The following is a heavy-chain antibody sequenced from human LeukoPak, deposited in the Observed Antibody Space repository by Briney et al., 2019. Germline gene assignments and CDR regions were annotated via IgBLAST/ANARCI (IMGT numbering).Heavy chain of an antibody. CDR3: ARELAEIAAAIRGYYYYYMDV. CDR1: GGSISSSSYY. J-gene: IGHJ6*03. Sequence: SETLSLTCTVSGGSISSSSYYWGWIRQPPGRGLEWIGSIYYSGSTYYNPSLKSRVTISVDTSKNQFSLKLRSVTAADTAVYYCARELAEIAAAIRGYYYYYMDVWGKGTTVTVSS. D-gene: IGHD6-13*01. CDR2: IYYSGST. V-gene: IGHV4-39*01.